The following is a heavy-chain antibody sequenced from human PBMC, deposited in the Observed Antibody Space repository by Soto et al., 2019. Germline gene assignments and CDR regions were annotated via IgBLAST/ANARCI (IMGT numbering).Heavy chain of an antibody. CDR3: AKDLPMDSSGYYFDY. D-gene: IGHD3-22*01. V-gene: IGHV3-23*01. J-gene: IGHJ4*02. Sequence: GGSLRLSCAASGFTFSSYAMSWVRQAPGKGLEWVSAISGSGGSTYYADSVEGRFTISRDNSKNTLYLQMNSLRAEDTAVYYCAKDLPMDSSGYYFDYWGQGTLVTAPQ. CDR2: ISGSGGST. CDR1: GFTFSSYA.